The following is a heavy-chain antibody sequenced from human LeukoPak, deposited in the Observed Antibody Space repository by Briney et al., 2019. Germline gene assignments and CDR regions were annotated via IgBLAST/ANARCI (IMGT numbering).Heavy chain of an antibody. V-gene: IGHV4-34*01. CDR2: INHSGST. J-gene: IGHJ5*02. Sequence: SETLSLTCAVYGGSFSGYYWSWIRQPPGKGLEWIGEINHSGSTNYNPSLKSRVTISVDTSRNQFSLKLSSVTAADTAVYYCARHPVLEWLAFDPWGQGTLVTVSS. D-gene: IGHD3-3*01. CDR3: ARHPVLEWLAFDP. CDR1: GGSFSGYY.